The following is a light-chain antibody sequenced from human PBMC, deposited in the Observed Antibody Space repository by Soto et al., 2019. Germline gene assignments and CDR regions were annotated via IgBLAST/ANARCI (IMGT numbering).Light chain of an antibody. J-gene: IGKJ5*01. Sequence: DSQMTQSPSTLSASVGDRVTITCRASQSIGHWLAWYQQKPGQPPKLLIYKASSLETEVPSRFSGSGSGTEFTLTISSLEPDDFATYYCQQYQNFITFGQGTRLEIK. V-gene: IGKV1-5*03. CDR2: KAS. CDR1: QSIGHW. CDR3: QQYQNFIT.